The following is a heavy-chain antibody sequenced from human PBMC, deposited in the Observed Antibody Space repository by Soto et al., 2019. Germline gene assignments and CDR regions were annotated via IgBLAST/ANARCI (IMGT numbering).Heavy chain of an antibody. J-gene: IGHJ4*02. CDR1: GYTFTSYA. CDR2: INAGNGNT. D-gene: IGHD2-2*01. Sequence: AXSVKVSFKASGYTFTSYAMHWVRQAPGQRLEWMGWINAGNGNTKYSQKFQGRVTITRDTSASTAYMELSSLRSEDTAVYYCARGEYGIVVVPAAWGFFDYWGQGTLVTVSS. CDR3: ARGEYGIVVVPAAWGFFDY. V-gene: IGHV1-3*01.